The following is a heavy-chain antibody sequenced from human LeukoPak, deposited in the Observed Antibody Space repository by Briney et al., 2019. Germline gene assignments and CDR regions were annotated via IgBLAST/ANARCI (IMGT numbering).Heavy chain of an antibody. J-gene: IGHJ5*02. CDR3: ARGYSNYVGWFDP. D-gene: IGHD4-11*01. CDR2: MNPNSGNT. Sequence: ASVTVSCKGSGYTFTSYDINWVRQATAQGLEWMGWMNPNSGNTGCAQKFQGRVTITSNTSISKDSMELSSLRSRDKHVYFCARGYSNYVGWFDPWGQGTLVTVSS. V-gene: IGHV1-8*03. CDR1: GYTFTSYD.